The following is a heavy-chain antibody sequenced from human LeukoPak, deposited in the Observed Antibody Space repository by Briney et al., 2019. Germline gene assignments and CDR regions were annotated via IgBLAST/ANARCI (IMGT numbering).Heavy chain of an antibody. CDR3: ARLSLKVLEWSPTKGKETHYFDY. CDR1: GGSISSSNW. D-gene: IGHD3-3*01. Sequence: SGTLSLTCAVSGGSISSSNWWSWVRQPPGKGLEWIGEIYHSGNTNYNPSLKSRVTILEDKSKNQFSLKLSSVTAADTAVYYCARLSLKVLEWSPTKGKETHYFDYWGQGTLVTASS. J-gene: IGHJ4*02. V-gene: IGHV4-4*02. CDR2: IYHSGNT.